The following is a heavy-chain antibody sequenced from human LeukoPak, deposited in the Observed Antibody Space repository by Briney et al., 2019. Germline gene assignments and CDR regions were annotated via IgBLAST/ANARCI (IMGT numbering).Heavy chain of an antibody. CDR1: GYSLTGYY. V-gene: IGHV1-46*01. CDR2: INPTSGST. J-gene: IGHJ4*02. CDR3: ARGYNYGDY. D-gene: IGHD5-18*01. Sequence: ASVKVSCKASGYSLTGYYIHWVRQAPGQGLEWMGIINPTSGSTSYAQKFQGRVTMTRDTSTSTVYMELSSLRSEDTAVYYCARGYNYGDYWGQGTLVIVSS.